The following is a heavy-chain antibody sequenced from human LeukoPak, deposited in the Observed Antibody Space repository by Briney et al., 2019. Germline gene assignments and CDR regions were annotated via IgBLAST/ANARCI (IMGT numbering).Heavy chain of an antibody. CDR1: GGSMRRSSYQ. V-gene: IGHV4-39*01. CDR3: ARHVQSGSFYVRVLDS. J-gene: IGHJ4*02. Sequence: SETLSLTCTVSGGSMRRSSYQWGWIRQPPGKGLEWIGSDYHTGPTSYNPSLKSRVTISVDTSKMQFFLTVTSVTAADTAVYYCARHVQSGSFYVRVLDSWGQGTLVIVSS. CDR2: DYHTGPT. D-gene: IGHD3-10*01.